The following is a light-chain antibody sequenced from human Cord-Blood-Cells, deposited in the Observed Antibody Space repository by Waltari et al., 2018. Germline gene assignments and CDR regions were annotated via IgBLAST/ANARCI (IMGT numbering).Light chain of an antibody. CDR3: QQYNSYSIT. Sequence: DIQMTQSPSTLSASVGDSVTITCRASQSISSWLAWYQPKPGKAPKLLIYKASSLESGVPSRFSGSGSGTEFTLTISSLQPDDFATYYCQQYNSYSITFGQGTRLEIK. J-gene: IGKJ5*01. CDR1: QSISSW. CDR2: KAS. V-gene: IGKV1-5*03.